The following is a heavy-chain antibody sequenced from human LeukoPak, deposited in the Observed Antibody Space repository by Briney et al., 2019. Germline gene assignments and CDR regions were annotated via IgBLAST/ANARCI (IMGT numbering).Heavy chain of an antibody. D-gene: IGHD3-3*01. CDR2: MNPNSGNT. Sequence: ASVKVSCKASGYTFTSYDINWVRQATGQGLEWMGWMNPNSGNTGYAQKFQGRVTMTRNTSISTACMELSSLRSEDTAVYYCTRARNLEWLLSYYYYGMDVWGQGTTVTVSS. V-gene: IGHV1-8*01. CDR1: GYTFTSYD. CDR3: TRARNLEWLLSYYYYGMDV. J-gene: IGHJ6*02.